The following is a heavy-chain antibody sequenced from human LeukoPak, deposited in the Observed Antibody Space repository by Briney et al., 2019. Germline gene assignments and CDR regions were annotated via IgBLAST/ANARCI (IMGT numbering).Heavy chain of an antibody. CDR2: INPNNGGT. Sequence: GASVKVSCKASGYTFTGYYMHWVRQAPGQGLEWMGRINPNNGGTNYAQKFQGRVTMTRDTSISTAYMELSRLRSDDTAVYYCASYTYDSSGYYISNDAFDIWGQGTMVTVSS. CDR3: ASYTYDSSGYYISNDAFDI. J-gene: IGHJ3*02. V-gene: IGHV1-2*06. CDR1: GYTFTGYY. D-gene: IGHD3-22*01.